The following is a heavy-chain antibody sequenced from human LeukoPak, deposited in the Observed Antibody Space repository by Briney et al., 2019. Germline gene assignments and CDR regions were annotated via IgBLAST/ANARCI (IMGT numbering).Heavy chain of an antibody. D-gene: IGHD3-9*01. Sequence: SETLSLTCTVSGGSISSYYWSWIRQPAGKGLEGIGRIYTSGSTNYNPSLKSRVTVSVDTSKNQFSLKLSSVTAADTAVYYCARVNMNILTGQEIFDYWGQGTLVTVSS. CDR2: IYTSGST. CDR1: GGSISSYY. J-gene: IGHJ4*02. V-gene: IGHV4-4*07. CDR3: ARVNMNILTGQEIFDY.